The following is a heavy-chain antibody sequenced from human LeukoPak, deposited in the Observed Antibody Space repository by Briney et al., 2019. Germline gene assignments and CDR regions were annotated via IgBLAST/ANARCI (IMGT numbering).Heavy chain of an antibody. Sequence: GGSLRLSCAASEFTFSDYYMSWIRQAPGKGLEWVAYISTSGSTIYYADSVKGRFTISRDNAKNSLYLQMNSLRAEDTAIYYCARGNRRPSTFDIWGQGTMVTVSS. J-gene: IGHJ3*02. CDR3: ARGNRRPSTFDI. V-gene: IGHV3-11*04. CDR1: EFTFSDYY. CDR2: ISTSGSTI.